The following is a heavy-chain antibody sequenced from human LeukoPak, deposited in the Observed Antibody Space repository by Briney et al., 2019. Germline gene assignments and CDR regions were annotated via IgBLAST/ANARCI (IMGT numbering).Heavy chain of an antibody. CDR2: INPNSGGT. CDR3: ARPNYDILTGYRLPDDAFDI. D-gene: IGHD3-9*01. CDR1: GYTFTGYY. Sequence: ASVKVSCKASGYTFTGYYMHWVRQAPGQGLEWMGWINPNSGGTNYAQKFQGRVTMTRDTSISTAYMELSRLRSDDTAVYYCARPNYDILTGYRLPDDAFDIWGRGTMVTVSS. V-gene: IGHV1-2*02. J-gene: IGHJ3*02.